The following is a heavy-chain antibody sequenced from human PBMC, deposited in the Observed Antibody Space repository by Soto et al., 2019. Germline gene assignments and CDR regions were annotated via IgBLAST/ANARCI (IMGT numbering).Heavy chain of an antibody. Sequence: ASVKVSCKASGYTFTGYYMRWVRQAPGQGLEWMGWINPNSGGTNYAQKFQGRVTMTRDTSISTAYMELSRLRSDDTAVYYCARLGDQYSNYFDYYYGMDVWGQGTTVTVS. CDR1: GYTFTGYY. V-gene: IGHV1-2*02. D-gene: IGHD4-4*01. J-gene: IGHJ6*02. CDR2: INPNSGGT. CDR3: ARLGDQYSNYFDYYYGMDV.